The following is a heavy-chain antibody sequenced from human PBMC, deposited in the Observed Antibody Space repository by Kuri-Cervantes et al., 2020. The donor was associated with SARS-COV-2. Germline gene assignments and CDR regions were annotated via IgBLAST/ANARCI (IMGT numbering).Heavy chain of an antibody. CDR2: IYPGDSDT. J-gene: IGHJ4*02. V-gene: IGHV5-51*01. Sequence: GESLKISCKGSGYSFTSYWIGWVRQMPGKGLEWMGIIYPGDSDTRYSPSFQGQVPISADKSISTAYLQWSSLKASDTAMYYCARLTGVETVAEFFDYWGQGTLVTVSS. CDR1: GYSFTSYW. D-gene: IGHD3-10*01. CDR3: ARLTGVETVAEFFDY.